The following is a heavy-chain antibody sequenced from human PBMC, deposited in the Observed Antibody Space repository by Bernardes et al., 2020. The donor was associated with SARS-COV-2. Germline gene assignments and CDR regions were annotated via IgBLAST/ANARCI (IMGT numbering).Heavy chain of an antibody. J-gene: IGHJ3*02. CDR2: ISGSGGST. Sequence: GGSLRLSCAASGFTFSSYAMSWVRQAPGKGLEWVSAISGSGGSTYYADSVKGRFTISRDNSKNTLYLQMNSLRAEDTAVYYCANPAGYSSSWYQGDAFDIWGQGTMVTVSS. D-gene: IGHD6-13*01. V-gene: IGHV3-23*01. CDR3: ANPAGYSSSWYQGDAFDI. CDR1: GFTFSSYA.